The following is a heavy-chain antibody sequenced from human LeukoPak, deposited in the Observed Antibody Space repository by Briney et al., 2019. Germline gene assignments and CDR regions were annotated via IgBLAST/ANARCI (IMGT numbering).Heavy chain of an antibody. V-gene: IGHV3-73*01. CDR1: GFTFSVSA. J-gene: IGHJ4*02. CDR2: IRSKANSYAT. D-gene: IGHD6-13*01. CDR3: TTVYSSSWYS. Sequence: GGSLRLSCAASGFTFSVSAMHWVRQASGKGLEWVGRIRSKANSYATAYAASVEGRFTISRDDSKNTAYLQMNSLITEDAAVYYCTTVYSSSWYSWGQGTLVTVSS.